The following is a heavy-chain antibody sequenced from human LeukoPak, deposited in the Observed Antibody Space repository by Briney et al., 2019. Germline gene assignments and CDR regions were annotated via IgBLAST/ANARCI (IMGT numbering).Heavy chain of an antibody. D-gene: IGHD2-2*01. V-gene: IGHV4-30-4*01. CDR3: ARLTQGWVCSSTGCSSDV. CDR2: IYHSGYT. J-gene: IGHJ6*02. CDR1: GASISGSNYY. Sequence: PSQTLSLTCTVSGASISGSNYYWSWIRQPPGKGLEWMGYIYHSGYTYYNPSLNSRLAISVDTPKNQFSLKLTSVTVADTAVYYCARLTQGWVCSSTGCSSDVWGQGTTVTVSS.